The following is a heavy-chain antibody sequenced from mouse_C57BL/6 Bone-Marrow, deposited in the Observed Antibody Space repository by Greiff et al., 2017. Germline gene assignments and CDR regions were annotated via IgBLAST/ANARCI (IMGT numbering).Heavy chain of an antibody. CDR1: GYTFTGYW. J-gene: IGHJ4*01. D-gene: IGHD1-1*01. V-gene: IGHV1-9*01. CDR3: ARSDSIYYYGSSYVYYAMDY. Sequence: VQLQQSGAELMKPGASVKLSCKATGYTFTGYWIEWVKQRPGHGLEWIGEILPGSGSTNYNEKFKGKATFTADTSSNTAYLQLSSLTTEDSAIYYCARSDSIYYYGSSYVYYAMDYWGQGTSVTVAS. CDR2: ILPGSGST.